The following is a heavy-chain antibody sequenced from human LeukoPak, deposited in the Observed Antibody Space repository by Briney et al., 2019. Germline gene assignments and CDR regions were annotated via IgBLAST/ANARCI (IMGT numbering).Heavy chain of an antibody. Sequence: TSETLSLTCTVYGKSFSGYYWTCIRQSPGKGLEWIWEINHSGSTNYNPSLKSRVSISIDTSKNHLSLKLNSVTAADTAVYYCARGRVSVTGYYFAMDVWGQGTTVTVSS. CDR2: INHSGST. V-gene: IGHV4-34*01. J-gene: IGHJ6*02. CDR3: ARGRVSVTGYYFAMDV. CDR1: GKSFSGYY. D-gene: IGHD2-21*02.